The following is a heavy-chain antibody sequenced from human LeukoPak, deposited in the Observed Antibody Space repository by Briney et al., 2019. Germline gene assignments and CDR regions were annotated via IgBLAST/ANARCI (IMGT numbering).Heavy chain of an antibody. Sequence: GGSLRLSCAASGFTFSSYAMSWVRQAPGKGLEWVSAISGSGGSTYYADSVKGRFTISRDNSKNTLYLQMNSLRAEDTAVYYRAKDRLRGVIIPYFDYWGQGTLVTVSS. CDR1: GFTFSSYA. CDR3: AKDRLRGVIIPYFDY. J-gene: IGHJ4*02. V-gene: IGHV3-23*01. D-gene: IGHD3-10*01. CDR2: ISGSGGST.